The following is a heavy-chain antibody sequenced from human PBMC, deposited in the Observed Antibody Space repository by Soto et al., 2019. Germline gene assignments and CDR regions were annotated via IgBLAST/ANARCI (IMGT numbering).Heavy chain of an antibody. CDR2: IIPIFGTA. Sequence: SVKVSCKASGGTFSSYAISWVRQAPGQGLEWMGGIIPIFGTANYAQKFQGRVTITADRPTSTAYMELSSLRSEDTAIYYCARGWRDSSGSFRGPIDYWGQGTRVTVSS. J-gene: IGHJ4*02. CDR1: GGTFSSYA. CDR3: ARGWRDSSGSFRGPIDY. D-gene: IGHD3-22*01. V-gene: IGHV1-69*06.